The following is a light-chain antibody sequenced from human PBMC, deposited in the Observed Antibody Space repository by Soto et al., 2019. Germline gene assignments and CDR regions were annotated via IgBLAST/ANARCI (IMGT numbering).Light chain of an antibody. CDR1: SSDVGAHKY. CDR2: DVT. CDR3: NSYATGSTYV. J-gene: IGLJ1*01. Sequence: QSVLAQPASVSGSPGQSITISCAGSSSDVGAHKYVSWYQQYPGKAPKLIIYDVTNRPSGVSPRFSGSKSGNTASLTISGLQAEDEAAYYCNSYATGSTYVFGTGTQLTVL. V-gene: IGLV2-14*01.